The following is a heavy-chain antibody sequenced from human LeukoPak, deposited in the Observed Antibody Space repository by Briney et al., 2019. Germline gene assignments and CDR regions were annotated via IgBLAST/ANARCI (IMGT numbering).Heavy chain of an antibody. CDR3: AKELVPAAILSYDYMDV. J-gene: IGHJ6*03. CDR2: ISASSGGT. Sequence: GGSLRLSCVASGFTFTTYAMSWVRQAPGKGLEWVSGISASSGGTNYAQTVKGRFTISRDNSKNTLYLQMNSLRAEDTAVYYCAKELVPAAILSYDYMDVWGRGTTVTVSS. D-gene: IGHD2-2*01. CDR1: GFTFTTYA. V-gene: IGHV3-23*01.